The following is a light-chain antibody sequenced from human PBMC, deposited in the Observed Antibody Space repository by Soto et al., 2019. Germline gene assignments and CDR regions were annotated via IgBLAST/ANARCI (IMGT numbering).Light chain of an antibody. CDR2: AAS. J-gene: IGKJ2*01. V-gene: IGKV1-39*01. Sequence: DIQMTQSPSFLSASVGDTVTISCRASQRISNYLNWYQQTPGKAPKLLTYAASTLQSGVPPRFSGSGSGTDFTLIISSLQPEDFATYYCQQTYSAPYTFGQGTNLDIK. CDR1: QRISNY. CDR3: QQTYSAPYT.